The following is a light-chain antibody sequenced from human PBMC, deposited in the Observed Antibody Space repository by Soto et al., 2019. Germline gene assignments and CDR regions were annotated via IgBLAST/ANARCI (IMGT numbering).Light chain of an antibody. V-gene: IGLV1-44*01. J-gene: IGLJ1*01. CDR2: SNN. CDR1: SSNIGSNT. CDR3: AAWDDSLNAYV. Sequence: QAVVTQPPSASGTPGQRVTIPCSGSSSNIGSNTANWYHQLPGTAPKLLIYSNNQRPSGVPDRFSGSKSGTSASLAIRGLQSEDEADYYCAAWDDSLNAYVFGSGTK.